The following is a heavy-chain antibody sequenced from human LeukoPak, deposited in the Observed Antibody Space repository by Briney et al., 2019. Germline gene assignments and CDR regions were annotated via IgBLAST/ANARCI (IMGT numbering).Heavy chain of an antibody. D-gene: IGHD2-2*02. J-gene: IGHJ6*02. Sequence: SETLSLTCAVYGGSFSGYYWSWIRQPPGKGLGWIGEINHSGSTNYNPSLKSRVTISVDTSKNQFSLKLSSVTAADTAVYYCARNLKIVVVPAAIQRHYYYYGMDAWGQGTMVTVSS. CDR2: INHSGST. V-gene: IGHV4-34*01. CDR3: ARNLKIVVVPAAIQRHYYYYGMDA. CDR1: GGSFSGYY.